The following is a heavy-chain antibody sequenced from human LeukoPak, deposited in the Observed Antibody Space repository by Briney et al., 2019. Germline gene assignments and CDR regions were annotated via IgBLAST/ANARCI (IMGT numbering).Heavy chain of an antibody. D-gene: IGHD6-13*01. CDR3: AKPPRAATARYFSY. J-gene: IGHJ4*02. Sequence: GGSLRLFCAASGYIYSIYAMRWVRRDPAKGLEGVLAISCSGGSTYYADSARGRFTIPRDIYKNRLYRPVNSQRAEHGRVYFCAKPPRAATARYFSYWGQGPLVTVSS. CDR2: ISCSGGST. CDR1: GYIYSIYA. V-gene: IGHV3-23*01.